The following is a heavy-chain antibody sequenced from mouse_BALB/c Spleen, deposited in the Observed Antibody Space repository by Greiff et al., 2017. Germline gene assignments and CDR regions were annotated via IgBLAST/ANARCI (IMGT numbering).Heavy chain of an antibody. CDR3: ARENSDYFDY. Sequence: QVQLQQSGPGLVAPSQSLSITCTVSGFSLTSYGVHWVRQPPGKGLEWLGVIWAGGSTNYNSALMSRLSISKDNSKSQVFLEMNSLQTDDTAMYYCARENSDYFDYWGQGTTLTVSS. CDR1: GFSLTSYG. CDR2: IWAGGST. D-gene: IGHD3-1*01. V-gene: IGHV2-9*02. J-gene: IGHJ2*01.